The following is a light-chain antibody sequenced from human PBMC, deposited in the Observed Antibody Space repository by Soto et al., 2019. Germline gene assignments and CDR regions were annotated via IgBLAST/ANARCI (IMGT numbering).Light chain of an antibody. CDR1: QSISNY. V-gene: IGKV1-39*01. J-gene: IGKJ4*01. CDR2: AAS. CDR3: QQSYGTPLT. Sequence: DMEMTQSPYSLSASVGDRVTITCRASQSISNYLNWYQHKPGKVPKLLIYAASSLQSGVPTRFSGSGSGTAFTLTINSLQPEDFASYYSQQSYGTPLTFGGGTKIEIK.